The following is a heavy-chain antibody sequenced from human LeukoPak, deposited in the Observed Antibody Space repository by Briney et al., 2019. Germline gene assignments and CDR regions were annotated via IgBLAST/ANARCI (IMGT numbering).Heavy chain of an antibody. CDR1: GYSFTSYW. J-gene: IGHJ5*02. V-gene: IGHV5-51*01. CDR3: ARGKGSVHYYILTDYYTGWFDP. CDR2: IYPGDSDT. Sequence: GESLKISCKGSGYSFTSYWIGWVRQMPGKGLEWMGIIYPGDSDTRYSPSFQGQVTISADKSISTAYLQWSSLKASDTAMYYCARGKGSVHYYILTDYYTGWFDPWGQGTLVTVSS. D-gene: IGHD3-9*01.